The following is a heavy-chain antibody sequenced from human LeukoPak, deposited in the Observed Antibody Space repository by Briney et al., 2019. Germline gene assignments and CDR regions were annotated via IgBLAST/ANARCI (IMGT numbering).Heavy chain of an antibody. CDR3: ARGGRYSRAFDI. V-gene: IGHV3-30-3*01. J-gene: IGHJ3*02. CDR2: ISYDGSNK. Sequence: GGSLRLSCAASGFTFSSYAMHWVRQAPGKGLEWVAVISYDGSNKYYADSVKGRFTISRDSSKNTLYLQMNSLRAEDTAVYYCARGGRYSRAFDIWGQGTMVTVSS. CDR1: GFTFSSYA. D-gene: IGHD3-9*01.